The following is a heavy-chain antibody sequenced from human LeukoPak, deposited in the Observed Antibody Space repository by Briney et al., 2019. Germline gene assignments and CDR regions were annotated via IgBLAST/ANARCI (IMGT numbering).Heavy chain of an antibody. J-gene: IGHJ3*02. CDR1: GYTFTGYY. Sequence: ASVKVSCKASGYTFTGYYMHWVRQAPGQGLEWMGWINPNSGGTNYAQKFQGWVTMTRDTSISTAYMELSRLRSGDTAVYYCARVRRYCSSTSCSLSGDAFDIWGQGTMVTVSS. V-gene: IGHV1-2*04. D-gene: IGHD2-2*01. CDR3: ARVRRYCSSTSCSLSGDAFDI. CDR2: INPNSGGT.